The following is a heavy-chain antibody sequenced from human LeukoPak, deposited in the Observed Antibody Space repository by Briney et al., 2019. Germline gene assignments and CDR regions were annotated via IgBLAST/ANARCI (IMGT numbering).Heavy chain of an antibody. J-gene: IGHJ5*02. CDR3: AREWIAARNTNWFDP. V-gene: IGHV4-4*02. CDR1: GGSISSSNW. Sequence: PSGTLSLTCAVSGGSISSSNWWSWVRQPPGKGLEWIGEIYHSGSTNYNPSLKSRVTISVDKSKNQFSLKLSSVTAADTAVYYCAREWIAARNTNWFDPWGQGTLVTVSS. CDR2: IYHSGST. D-gene: IGHD6-6*01.